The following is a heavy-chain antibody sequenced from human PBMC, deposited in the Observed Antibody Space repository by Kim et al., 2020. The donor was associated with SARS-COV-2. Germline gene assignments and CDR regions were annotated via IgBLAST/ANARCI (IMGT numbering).Heavy chain of an antibody. CDR2: LFHGGST. J-gene: IGHJ4*02. D-gene: IGHD3-10*01. V-gene: IGHV4-38-2*02. Sequence: SETLSLTCTVSAYSITSGSYWGWIRQSPGKGLEWIGSLFHGGSTYYKPSLKSRVIISVDTSKNQFSLRLSSVTAADPAVYYCARGFDTMVRGVIIPFDSWGQGIRVTVSS. CDR3: ARGFDTMVRGVIIPFDS. CDR1: AYSITSGSY.